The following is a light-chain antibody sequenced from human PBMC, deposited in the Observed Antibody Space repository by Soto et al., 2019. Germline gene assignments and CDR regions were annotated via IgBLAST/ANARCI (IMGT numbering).Light chain of an antibody. CDR3: QQYDDWG. Sequence: MVMTQSPATLSVSPGERVTLSCRTSQNVTSNLAWYQLKPGQTPSLLIYGTSTRAPDIPVRFSGSGSGTEFTLTIITVQAEDAAIYYCQQYDDWGFGPGTKVEIK. J-gene: IGKJ1*01. CDR2: GTS. CDR1: QNVTSN. V-gene: IGKV3-15*01.